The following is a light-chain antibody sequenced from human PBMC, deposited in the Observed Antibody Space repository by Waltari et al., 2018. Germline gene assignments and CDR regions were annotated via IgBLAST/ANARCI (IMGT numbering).Light chain of an antibody. Sequence: VLTQSPATLSLSPWERATLSCRASPSVDDYMAWYQQKPGHSPSLLIHDASNRATGIPIRFSGSGFGTDFTLTISSLEPDDFAHYYCQQRRNWPPTFGQGTKVEIK. J-gene: IGKJ1*01. CDR2: DAS. CDR1: PSVDDY. V-gene: IGKV3-11*01. CDR3: QQRRNWPPT.